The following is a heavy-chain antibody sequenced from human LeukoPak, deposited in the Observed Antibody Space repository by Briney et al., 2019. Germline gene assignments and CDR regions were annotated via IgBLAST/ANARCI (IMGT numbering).Heavy chain of an antibody. J-gene: IGHJ4*02. V-gene: IGHV3-23*01. CDR2: ISGSGGST. Sequence: PGGSLRLSCAASGFSFSRYWMHWVRHSPGKGLEWVSTISGSGGSTYYADSVKGRFTISRDKSKNTVYLQMNSLRAEDTAVYYCAKERGYGYNHIDYWGQGTLVTVSS. CDR1: GFSFSRYW. CDR3: AKERGYGYNHIDY. D-gene: IGHD5-24*01.